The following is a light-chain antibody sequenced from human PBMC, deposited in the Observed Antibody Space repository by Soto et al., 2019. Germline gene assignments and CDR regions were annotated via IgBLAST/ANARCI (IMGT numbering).Light chain of an antibody. CDR3: QQYNSWPT. V-gene: IGKV3-15*01. CDR1: QSVSSN. Sequence: ERVMTQSPATLSVSPGERATLSCRASQSVSSNLAWYQQKPGQPPRLLIYGASTRATAIPARFSGSGSGTEFTLTISSLQSEDFAVYYCQQYNSWPTFGQGTKVDIK. J-gene: IGKJ1*01. CDR2: GAS.